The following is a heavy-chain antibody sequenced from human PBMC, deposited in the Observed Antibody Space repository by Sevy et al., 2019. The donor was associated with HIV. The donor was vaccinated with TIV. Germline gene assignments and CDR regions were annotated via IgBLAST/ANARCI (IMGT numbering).Heavy chain of an antibody. Sequence: EGSLRLSCEASGFTFSSNEMNWVRQAPGKELEWVSYISSSGTTIKYADSVKGRFTISRDNAKNSLYMQMNSLIAEDTAVYYCARVEANYDKGFDPWGQGTLVTVSS. V-gene: IGHV3-48*03. CDR3: ARVEANYDKGFDP. D-gene: IGHD3-22*01. CDR1: GFTFSSNE. J-gene: IGHJ5*02. CDR2: ISSSGTTI.